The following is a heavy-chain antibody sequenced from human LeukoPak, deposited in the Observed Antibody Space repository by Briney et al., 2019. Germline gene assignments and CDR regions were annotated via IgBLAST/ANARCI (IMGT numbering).Heavy chain of an antibody. Sequence: GGSLRLSCAASGFTFSSYAMSWVRQAPGKGLEWVSAISGSGGSTYYADSVKGRFTISRDNSKNTLYLQMNSLRAEDTAVYYCARDRGDSSGWSSFYYYMDVWGKGTAVTVSS. CDR3: ARDRGDSSGWSSFYYYMDV. J-gene: IGHJ6*03. V-gene: IGHV3-23*01. D-gene: IGHD6-19*01. CDR1: GFTFSSYA. CDR2: ISGSGGST.